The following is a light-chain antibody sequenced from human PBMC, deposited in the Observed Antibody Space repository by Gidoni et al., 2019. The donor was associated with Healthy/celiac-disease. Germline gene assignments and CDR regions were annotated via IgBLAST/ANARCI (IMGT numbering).Light chain of an antibody. V-gene: IGKV2-28*01. CDR2: LGS. CDR1: QSLLHSNGYNY. CDR3: MQALQTPRT. Sequence: DIVMTQSPLSLSVTPGEPASISCRSSQSLLHSNGYNYLDWYLQKPGQSPQLLIYLGSNRASGVPDRVSGSGSGTDFSLKISRVPPEDVGFYYCMQALQTPRTFGGGTKVEIK. J-gene: IGKJ4*01.